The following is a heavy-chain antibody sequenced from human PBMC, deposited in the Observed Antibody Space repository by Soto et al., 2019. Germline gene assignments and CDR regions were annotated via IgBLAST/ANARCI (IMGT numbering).Heavy chain of an antibody. J-gene: IGHJ4*02. V-gene: IGHV3-48*01. Sequence: GGSLRLSCAASGFTFSSYSMNWVRQAPGKGLEWVSYISSSSSTIYYADSVKGRFTISRDNAKNSLYLQMNSLRAEDTAVYCCARGSRYVSGGSCCTDWGQGTLVTVAS. CDR1: GFTFSSYS. CDR2: ISSSSSTI. D-gene: IGHD2-15*01. CDR3: ARGSRYVSGGSCCTD.